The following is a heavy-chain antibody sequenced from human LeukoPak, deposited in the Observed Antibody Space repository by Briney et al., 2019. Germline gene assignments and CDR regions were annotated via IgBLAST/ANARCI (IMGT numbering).Heavy chain of an antibody. CDR1: GGTFSSYT. Sequence: SVKVSCKASGGTFSSYTISWVRQAPGQGLEWMGRIIPILGIANYAQKFQGRVTITADKSTSTAYMELSSLKSEDTAVYYCAKADKQYIIALDYWGQGTLVTVSS. CDR2: IIPILGIA. D-gene: IGHD6-13*01. J-gene: IGHJ4*02. CDR3: AKADKQYIIALDY. V-gene: IGHV1-69*02.